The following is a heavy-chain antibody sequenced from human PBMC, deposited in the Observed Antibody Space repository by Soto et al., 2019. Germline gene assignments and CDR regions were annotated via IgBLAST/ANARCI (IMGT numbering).Heavy chain of an antibody. V-gene: IGHV3-53*04. Sequence: GGSLGLSCAASGFTVGSNYMSWVRQAPGKGLEWVSVIYSGGSTYYADSVKGRFTISRHNSKNTLYLQMNSLRAEDTAVYYCARGSYSSGRFAFDFWGQGTMVTVSS. CDR1: GFTVGSNY. D-gene: IGHD6-19*01. J-gene: IGHJ3*01. CDR2: IYSGGST. CDR3: ARGSYSSGRFAFDF.